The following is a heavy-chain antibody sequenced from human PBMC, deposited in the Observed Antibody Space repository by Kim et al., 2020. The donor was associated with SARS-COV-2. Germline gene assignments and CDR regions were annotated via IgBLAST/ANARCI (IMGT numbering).Heavy chain of an antibody. D-gene: IGHD6-13*01. Sequence: GGSLRLSCAASGFTFSSYAMHWVRQAPGKGLEWVAVISYDGSNKYYADSVKGRFTISRDNSKNTLYLQMNSLRAEDTAVYYCARVKLPGIAAAGTGFDYWGQGTLVTVSS. CDR2: ISYDGSNK. CDR3: ARVKLPGIAAAGTGFDY. CDR1: GFTFSSYA. V-gene: IGHV3-30*04. J-gene: IGHJ4*02.